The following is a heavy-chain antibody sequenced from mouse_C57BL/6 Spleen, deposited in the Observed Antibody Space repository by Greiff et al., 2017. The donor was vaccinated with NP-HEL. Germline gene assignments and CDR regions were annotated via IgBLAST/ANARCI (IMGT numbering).Heavy chain of an antibody. J-gene: IGHJ2*01. V-gene: IGHV5-4*03. CDR1: GFTFSSYA. Sequence: EVKLMESGGGLVKPGGSLKLSCAASGFTFSSYAMSWVRQTPEKRLEWVATISDGGSYTNYPNNVKGRFTISRDNATNKLYMQMSHLKSEDTAMHYCARGYDSDYWGQGTTLTVSS. CDR3: ARGYDSDY. CDR2: ISDGGSYT. D-gene: IGHD2-10*02.